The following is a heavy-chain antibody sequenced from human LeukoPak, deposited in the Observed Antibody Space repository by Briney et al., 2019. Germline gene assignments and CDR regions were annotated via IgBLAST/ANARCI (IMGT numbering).Heavy chain of an antibody. CDR1: GYPFTAYY. CDR3: ARNGISRYGAFDI. CDR2: INPSGGST. J-gene: IGHJ3*02. V-gene: IGHV1-46*01. Sequence: ASVTVSCKAFGYPFTAYYMYWVGQAPGEGGEGMGVINPSGGSTSYPQKFQGRVTITRDITTNTVYMELSSLRSDDTAVYYCARNGISRYGAFDIWGHGTMITVSS. D-gene: IGHD5-18*01.